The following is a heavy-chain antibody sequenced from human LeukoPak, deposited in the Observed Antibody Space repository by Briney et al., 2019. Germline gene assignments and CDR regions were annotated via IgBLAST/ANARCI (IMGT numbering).Heavy chain of an antibody. D-gene: IGHD2-2*01. CDR3: AAEEGYCSSTSCYRNWFDP. V-gene: IGHV1-69*13. J-gene: IGHJ5*02. Sequence: SVKVSCKASGGTFSSYAISWVRQAPGQGLEWMGGIISIFGTANYAQKFQGRVTITADESTSTAYMELSSLRSEDTAVYYCAAEEGYCSSTSCYRNWFDPWGQGTLVTVSS. CDR2: IISIFGTA. CDR1: GGTFSSYA.